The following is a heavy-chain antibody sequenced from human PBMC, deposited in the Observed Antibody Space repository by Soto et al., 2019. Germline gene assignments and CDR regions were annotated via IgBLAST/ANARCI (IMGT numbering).Heavy chain of an antibody. D-gene: IGHD3-22*01. CDR1: GGSISSSNW. V-gene: IGHV4-4*02. CDR2: IYHSGST. CDR3: ARGDDSSGYSHTFFDY. J-gene: IGHJ4*02. Sequence: SETLSLTCAVSGGSISSSNWWSWVRQPPGKGLEWIGEIYHSGSTNYNPSLKSRVTISVDKSKNQFSLKLSSVTAADTAVYYCARGDDSSGYSHTFFDYWGQGTLVTVPS.